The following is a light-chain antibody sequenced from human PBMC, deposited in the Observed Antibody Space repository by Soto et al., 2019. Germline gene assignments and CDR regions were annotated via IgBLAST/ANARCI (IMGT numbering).Light chain of an antibody. J-gene: IGLJ1*01. V-gene: IGLV2-14*01. CDR3: GSINRRSTSV. Sequence: QSALSQPASVSGSPGQSITISCTGTSSDVGGFEYVSWYQHQPGKAPKLIIYDVTKRPSGVSNRFSGSKSGNTASLTISGIQHEEEGDYSCGSINRRSTSVFGTGTKVTVL. CDR1: SSDVGGFEY. CDR2: DVT.